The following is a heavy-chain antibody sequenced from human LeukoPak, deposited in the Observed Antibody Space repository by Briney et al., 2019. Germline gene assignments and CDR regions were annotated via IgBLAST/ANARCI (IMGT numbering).Heavy chain of an antibody. Sequence: GGSLRLSCAASGFTFSNYAMSWVRQAPGKGLEWVSGISGSGGSTYYADSVKGHFTISRDNSKNTLYLQMNSLRAEDTAVYYCARVVDYDFWSGYYGIDYWGQGTLVTVSS. J-gene: IGHJ4*02. V-gene: IGHV3-23*01. CDR3: ARVVDYDFWSGYYGIDY. CDR2: ISGSGGST. CDR1: GFTFSNYA. D-gene: IGHD3-3*01.